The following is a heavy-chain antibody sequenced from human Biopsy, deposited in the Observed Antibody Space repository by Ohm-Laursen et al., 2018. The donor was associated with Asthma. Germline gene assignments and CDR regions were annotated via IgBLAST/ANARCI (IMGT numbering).Heavy chain of an antibody. V-gene: IGHV2-5*02. CDR3: ALSQDSGFDDHSPSWFDP. CDR2: IYWADYN. J-gene: IGHJ5*02. Sequence: TQTLTLTFSFSGLSLRTPGVGVGWIRQSPGKALEWLALIYWADYNLFRPSLKRRLTITKDPSKNQVVLTMTKMDPVDSGTYYCALSQDSGFDDHSPSWFDPWGQGTLVTVSS. CDR1: GLSLRTPGVG. D-gene: IGHD3-9*01.